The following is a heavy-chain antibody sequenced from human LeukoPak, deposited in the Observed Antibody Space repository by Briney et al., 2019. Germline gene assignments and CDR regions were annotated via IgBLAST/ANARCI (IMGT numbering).Heavy chain of an antibody. J-gene: IGHJ4*02. CDR2: INPNSGDT. V-gene: IGHV1-2*06. D-gene: IGHD3-16*01. Sequence: SLKLSCKASGYVFSGYYIHWVRQAPGQGLEWMGRINPNSGDTNYIQKFQGRVTTTRDTSISTAYMDLRSLKSDDTAVYYCARDRGSGGNHFDYWGQGTLVTVSS. CDR3: ARDRGSGGNHFDY. CDR1: GYVFSGYY.